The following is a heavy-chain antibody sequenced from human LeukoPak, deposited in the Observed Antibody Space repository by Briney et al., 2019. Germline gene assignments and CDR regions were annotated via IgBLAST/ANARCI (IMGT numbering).Heavy chain of an antibody. D-gene: IGHD3-10*01. Sequence: ASVKVSCKASGYTFTSYYMHWVRQAPGQGLEWMGIINPSGGSTSYAQKFQGRVTMTRDTSTSTVYMELSSLRSEDTAVYYCAREGTDGYYGSGRSFDYWGQGTLVTVSS. CDR1: GYTFTSYY. V-gene: IGHV1-46*01. J-gene: IGHJ4*02. CDR3: AREGTDGYYGSGRSFDY. CDR2: INPSGGST.